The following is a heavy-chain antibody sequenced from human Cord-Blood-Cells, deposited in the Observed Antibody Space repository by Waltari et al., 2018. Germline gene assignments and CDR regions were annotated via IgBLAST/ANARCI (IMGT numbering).Heavy chain of an antibody. CDR1: GFTFSGSA. Sequence: EVQLVESGGGLVQPGGSLKLSCAASGFTFSGSAMHWVRQASGKGLEWVGRMRNKANSYATAYAASVKGRFTISRDDSKNTAYLQMNSLKTEDTAVYYCTTRPPSVVGATDYWGQGTLVTVSS. V-gene: IGHV3-73*01. D-gene: IGHD1-26*01. CDR3: TTRPPSVVGATDY. CDR2: MRNKANSYAT. J-gene: IGHJ4*02.